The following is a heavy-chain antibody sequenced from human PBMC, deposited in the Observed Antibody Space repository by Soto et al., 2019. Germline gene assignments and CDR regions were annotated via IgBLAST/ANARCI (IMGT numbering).Heavy chain of an antibody. CDR2: RSHSGNT. V-gene: IGHV4-38-2*02. Sequence: SETLSLTCGVSGLSVTSNNYWAWIRQSPGKGLEWIGSRSHSGNTYYNPSLNSRVTISVDTSKNQFSLRLTSVTAADTAIYYCTRDLNIMWFFSWGQRTLVTVSS. CDR1: GLSVTSNNY. J-gene: IGHJ5*01. CDR3: TRDLNIMWFFS.